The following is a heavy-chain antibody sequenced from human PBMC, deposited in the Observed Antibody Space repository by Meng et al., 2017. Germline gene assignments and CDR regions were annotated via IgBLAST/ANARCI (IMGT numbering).Heavy chain of an antibody. CDR1: GGTFSSYA. V-gene: IGHV1-69*05. D-gene: IGHD5-18*01. CDR3: ARDSWRGYSYGYWVDYYYGTDV. Sequence: SVKVSCKASGGTFSSYAISWVRQAPGQGLEWMGGIISIFGTANYAQKFQGRVTITTDESTSTAYMELSSLRSEDTAVYYCARDSWRGYSYGYWVDYYYGTDVWGQGTTVTVSS. CDR2: IISIFGTA. J-gene: IGHJ6*02.